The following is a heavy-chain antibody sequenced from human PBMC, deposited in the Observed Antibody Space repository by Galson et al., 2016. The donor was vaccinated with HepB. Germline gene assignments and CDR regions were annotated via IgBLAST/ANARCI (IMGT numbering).Heavy chain of an antibody. V-gene: IGHV3-15*01. J-gene: IGHJ3*02. Sequence: KGLEWVGRIRSVSDGETADYAAPVKGRFTLSRDDSKNTLYLQMSSLKVDDTAVYFCTRALGAFDIWGQGTVVTVSS. CDR2: IRSVSDGETA. CDR3: TRALGAFDI.